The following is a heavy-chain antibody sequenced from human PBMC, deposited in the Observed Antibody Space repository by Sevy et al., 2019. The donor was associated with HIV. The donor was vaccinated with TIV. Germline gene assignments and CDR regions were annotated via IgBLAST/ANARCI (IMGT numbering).Heavy chain of an antibody. V-gene: IGHV4-59*12. CDR3: ARTRDSSGYYHANWFDP. CDR1: GGSISSYY. Sequence: SETLSLTCTVSGGSISSYYWSWIRQPPGKGLEWIGYIYYSGSTNYNPSLKSRVTISVDTSKNQFSLKLSSVTAADTAGYYCARTRDSSGYYHANWFDPWGQGTLVTVSS. J-gene: IGHJ5*02. D-gene: IGHD3-22*01. CDR2: IYYSGST.